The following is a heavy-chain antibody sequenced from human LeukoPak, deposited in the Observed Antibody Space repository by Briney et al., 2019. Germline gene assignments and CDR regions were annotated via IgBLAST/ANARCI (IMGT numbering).Heavy chain of an antibody. CDR3: AKVSGGFNSNFDY. Sequence: GGSLRLSCAASGFTFSSYAMRWVRQVPGKGLEWVSSISANGGNTYYADFVKGRFAISRDNSENTLYLQMNSLRAEDTAVYYCAKVSGGFNSNFDYWGQGTLLTVSS. CDR1: GFTFSSYA. J-gene: IGHJ4*02. V-gene: IGHV3-23*01. D-gene: IGHD5-24*01. CDR2: ISANGGNT.